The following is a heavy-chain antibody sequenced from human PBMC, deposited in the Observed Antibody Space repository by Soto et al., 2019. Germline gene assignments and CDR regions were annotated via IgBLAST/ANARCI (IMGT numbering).Heavy chain of an antibody. Sequence: QVQLQESGPGLVKPSETLSLTCTVAGGSLTDHYWNWFRQSPGRGLQWIGYVYCSGATSYNPSLPSRVTMTVDTSKNQFSLKLRSVTAGDTAVYFCARGNDWKSSTFDIWGQGTMVSVSS. CDR2: VYCSGAT. V-gene: IGHV4-59*11. CDR1: GGSLTDHY. CDR3: ARGNDWKSSTFDI. D-gene: IGHD2-21*01. J-gene: IGHJ3*02.